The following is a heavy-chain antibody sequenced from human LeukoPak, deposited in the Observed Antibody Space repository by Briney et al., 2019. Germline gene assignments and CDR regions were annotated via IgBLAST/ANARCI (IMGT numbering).Heavy chain of an antibody. Sequence: GGSLRLSCAASGFTFSTYAMSWVRQAPGKGLEWVSVISGSGGSTQYADAVKGRFTISRDNSKNTLYLQMNSLRAEDTAVYYCARDGELRYRGDKNWFDPWGQGTLVTVSS. CDR2: ISGSGGST. J-gene: IGHJ5*02. V-gene: IGHV3-23*01. D-gene: IGHD3-9*01. CDR1: GFTFSTYA. CDR3: ARDGELRYRGDKNWFDP.